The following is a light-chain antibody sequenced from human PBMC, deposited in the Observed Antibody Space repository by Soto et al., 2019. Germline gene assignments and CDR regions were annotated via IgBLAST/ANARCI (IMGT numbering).Light chain of an antibody. CDR3: QQRSDWPPAST. Sequence: EIFLTQSPATLSLSPGERATLSCRASQSVGSYLAWYQQKPGQAPRLLIYDVSNRATGTPDRFSGSGSGTDFTLIISSLEPEDFAVYYCQQRSDWPPASTFGGGTKVEIK. J-gene: IGKJ4*01. CDR1: QSVGSY. CDR2: DVS. V-gene: IGKV3-11*01.